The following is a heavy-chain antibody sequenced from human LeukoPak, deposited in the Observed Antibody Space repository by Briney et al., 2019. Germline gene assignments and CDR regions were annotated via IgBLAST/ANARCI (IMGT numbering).Heavy chain of an antibody. CDR2: INPNSGGT. J-gene: IGHJ4*02. D-gene: IGHD3-10*01. Sequence: ASVKVSCKASGYTFTGYYMHWVRQAPGQGLEWMGWINPNSGGTNYAQKFQGRVTITRDTSASTAYMELSSLRSEDTAVYYCARGFRVVRGVIPYFDYWGQGTLVTVSS. V-gene: IGHV1-2*02. CDR1: GYTFTGYY. CDR3: ARGFRVVRGVIPYFDY.